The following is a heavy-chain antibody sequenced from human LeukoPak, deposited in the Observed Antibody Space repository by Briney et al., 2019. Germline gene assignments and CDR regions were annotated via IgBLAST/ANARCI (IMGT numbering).Heavy chain of an antibody. J-gene: IGHJ6*02. D-gene: IGHD3-10*01. CDR1: GFTFSSYV. CDR3: AASTMVRGVTHYYYYGMDV. Sequence: GWSLTLSCAASGFTFSSYVMNWVRQAPGKGLEWVSAISDSGGSTYYADSVKGRFTISRDNSKNTLYLQMNSLRAEDTAIYYCAASTMVRGVTHYYYYGMDVWGQGTTVTVSS. V-gene: IGHV3-23*01. CDR2: ISDSGGST.